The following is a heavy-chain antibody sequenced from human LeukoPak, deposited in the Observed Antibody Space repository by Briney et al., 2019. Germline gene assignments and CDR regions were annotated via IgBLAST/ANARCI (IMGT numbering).Heavy chain of an antibody. CDR1: GFTFSSYA. CDR3: AKGNDFRSATEDWFDP. J-gene: IGHJ5*02. D-gene: IGHD3-3*01. Sequence: GGSLRLSCAASGFTFSSYAMSWVRQAPGKGLEWVSAISGSGGSTYYADSVKGRFTISRDNSKNTLYLQMNSLRAEDTAVYYCAKGNDFRSATEDWFDPWGQGTLVTVSS. V-gene: IGHV3-23*01. CDR2: ISGSGGST.